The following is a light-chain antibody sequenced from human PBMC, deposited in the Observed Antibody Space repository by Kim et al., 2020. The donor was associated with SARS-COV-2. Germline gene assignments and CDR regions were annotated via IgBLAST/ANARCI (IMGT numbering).Light chain of an antibody. Sequence: LCPGERGTLSCRASQSVSSSYLAWYQQKPGQAPRLLIYGASSRATGIPDRFSGSGSGTDFTLTISRLEPEDFAVYYCQQYGSSPYTFGQGTKLEI. J-gene: IGKJ2*01. CDR2: GAS. CDR3: QQYGSSPYT. CDR1: QSVSSSY. V-gene: IGKV3-20*01.